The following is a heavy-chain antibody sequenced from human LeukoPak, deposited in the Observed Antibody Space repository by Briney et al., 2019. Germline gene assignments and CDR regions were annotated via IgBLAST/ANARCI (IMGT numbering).Heavy chain of an antibody. Sequence: GGSLRLSCAASGFTVNDNQMNWVRQAPGKGPEWVSVIYSGGGRFYADSVKGRFTISRDNSKNTLYLQMNSLRPEDTAVYYCESWVPPFDYWGQGILVTVSS. CDR1: GFTVNDNQ. CDR3: ESWVPPFDY. CDR2: IYSGGGR. D-gene: IGHD1-1*01. J-gene: IGHJ4*02. V-gene: IGHV3-66*01.